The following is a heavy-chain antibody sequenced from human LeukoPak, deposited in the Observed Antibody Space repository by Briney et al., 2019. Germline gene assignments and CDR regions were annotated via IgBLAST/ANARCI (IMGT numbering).Heavy chain of an antibody. CDR1: GFTFSSYS. V-gene: IGHV3-21*01. J-gene: IGHJ4*02. D-gene: IGHD1-26*01. CDR3: AKSPPLIVGATD. Sequence: PGGSLRLSCAASGFTFSSYSMNWVRQAPGKGLEWVSSISSSSSYIYYADSVKGRFTISRDNAKNSLYLQMNSLRAEDTAVYYCAKSPPLIVGATDWGQGTLVTVSS. CDR2: ISSSSSYI.